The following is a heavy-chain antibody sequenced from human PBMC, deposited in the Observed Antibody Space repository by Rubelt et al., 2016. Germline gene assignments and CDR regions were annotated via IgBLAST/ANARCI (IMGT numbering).Heavy chain of an antibody. CDR2: IYYSGST. CDR1: GDSISSYY. D-gene: IGHD3-10*01. CDR3: ARHGAGSSPVKI. J-gene: IGHJ3*02. Sequence: QVQLQESGPGLVKPSETLSLTCTVSGDSISSYYWTWIRQPPGKGLEWIGYIYYSGSTNYNPSLKSRVTISVDTSKNQFSLKLSAVTAADTAVYYCARHGAGSSPVKIWGQGTMVTVSS. V-gene: IGHV4-59*08.